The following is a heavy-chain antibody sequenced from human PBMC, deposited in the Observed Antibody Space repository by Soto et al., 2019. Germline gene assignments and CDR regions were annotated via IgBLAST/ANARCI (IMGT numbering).Heavy chain of an antibody. D-gene: IGHD5-18*01. CDR2: IIPVFGAP. CDR1: GGAFSTYA. J-gene: IGHJ4*02. Sequence: QVQLMQSGAEVKKPGSSVKVSCKASGGAFSTYAITWVRQAPGQGLEWMGGIIPVFGAPNYAQKFQGRVSITADKSTSTAYMELSSLSSEDTAVYYCARDQEPSTLTSDPGYSYGFWGQGTLVTVSS. V-gene: IGHV1-69*06. CDR3: ARDQEPSTLTSDPGYSYGF.